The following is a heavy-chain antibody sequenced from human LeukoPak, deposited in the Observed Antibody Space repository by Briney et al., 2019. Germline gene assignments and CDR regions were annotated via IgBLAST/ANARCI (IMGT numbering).Heavy chain of an antibody. D-gene: IGHD2-15*01. J-gene: IGHJ4*02. CDR1: GFTFGDYY. CDR2: IRGKSYGGTT. CDR3: ARGGFDY. V-gene: IGHV3-49*04. Sequence: PGGSLRLSCTASGFTFGDYYLNWVRQAPGKGLEWVGFIRGKSYGGTTEYAASVKGRFTISRDDSKNIDYLQMNSLKTEDTAVYYCARGGFDYWDQGTLVTVPS.